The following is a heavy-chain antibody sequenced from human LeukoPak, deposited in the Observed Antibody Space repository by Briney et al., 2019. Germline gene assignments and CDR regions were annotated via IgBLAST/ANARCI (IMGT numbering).Heavy chain of an antibody. V-gene: IGHV3-21*01. D-gene: IGHD3-22*01. J-gene: IGHJ6*02. CDR1: GFTFSSYS. Sequence: PGGSLRLSCAASGFTFSSYSMNWVRQAPGKGLEWVSSISSSSSYIYYADPVKGRFTISRDNAKNSLYLQMNSLRAEDTAVYYCARVPVAGRLGPSDSSGYGMDVWGQGTTVTVSS. CDR2: ISSSSSYI. CDR3: ARVPVAGRLGPSDSSGYGMDV.